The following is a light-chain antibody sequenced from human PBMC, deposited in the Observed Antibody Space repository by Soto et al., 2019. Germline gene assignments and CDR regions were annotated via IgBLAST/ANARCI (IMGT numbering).Light chain of an antibody. CDR1: QGVMTN. CDR3: QQYHNWPRT. CDR2: GAS. J-gene: IGKJ1*01. V-gene: IGKV3-15*01. Sequence: EILMTHSPATLSVSPGERVTVSFMASQGVMTNLAWYQQKPGQAPRLLIYGASTRATGIPDRISGSGSGTVFSLTISSLQSEDFGVYYCQQYHNWPRTFGQGTKVDI.